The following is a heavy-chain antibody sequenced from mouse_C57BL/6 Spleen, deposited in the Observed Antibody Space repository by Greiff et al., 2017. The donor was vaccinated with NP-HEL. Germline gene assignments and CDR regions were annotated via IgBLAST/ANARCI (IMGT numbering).Heavy chain of an antibody. CDR2: ISYDGSN. Sequence: VQLKESGPGLVKPSQSLSLTCSVTGYSITSGYYWNWIRQFPGNKLEWMGYISYDGSNNYNPSLKNRISITRDTSKNQFFLKLNSVTTEDTATYYCARGGSSPFAYWGQGTLVTVSA. CDR1: GYSITSGYY. CDR3: ARGGSSPFAY. D-gene: IGHD1-1*01. V-gene: IGHV3-6*01. J-gene: IGHJ3*01.